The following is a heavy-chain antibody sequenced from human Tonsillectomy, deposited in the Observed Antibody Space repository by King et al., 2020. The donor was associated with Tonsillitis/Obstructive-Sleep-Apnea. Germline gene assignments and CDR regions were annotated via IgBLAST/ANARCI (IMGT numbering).Heavy chain of an antibody. CDR2: IFSNDEK. D-gene: IGHD5-18*01. V-gene: IGHV2-26*01. CDR1: GFSLSNARMG. Sequence: TLKESGPVLVKPTETLTLTCTVSGFSLSNARMGVSWIRQPPGKALEWLAHIFSNDEKSFNTSLKSRLTISKDTSKSQVVLTMTNMDSVDTATYYCARIADTAMSSYYYYYYLDVWGKGTTVTVSS. J-gene: IGHJ6*03. CDR3: ARIADTAMSSYYYYYYLDV.